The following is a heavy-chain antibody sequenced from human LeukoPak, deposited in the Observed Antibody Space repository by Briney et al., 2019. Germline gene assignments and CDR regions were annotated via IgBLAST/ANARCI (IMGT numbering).Heavy chain of an antibody. CDR3: ARRAGYSGYERYYYMDV. J-gene: IGHJ6*03. CDR1: GYTFTSYC. D-gene: IGHD5-12*01. CDR2: ISAYNGNT. V-gene: IGHV1-18*01. Sequence: ASVKVSCKASGYTFTSYCISWVRQAPGQGLEWMGWISAYNGNTNYAQKLQGRVTMTTDTSTSTAYMELRSLRSDDTAVYYCARRAGYSGYERYYYMDVWGKGTTVTVSS.